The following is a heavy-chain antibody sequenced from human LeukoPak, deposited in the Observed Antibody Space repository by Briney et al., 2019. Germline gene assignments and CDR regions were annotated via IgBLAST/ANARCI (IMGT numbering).Heavy chain of an antibody. CDR2: ISSSSSTI. J-gene: IGHJ4*02. Sequence: GGSLRLSCAASGFTFSSYSMNWVRQAPGKGLEWVSYISSSSSTIYYADSVKGRFTISRDSAKNSLYLQMNSLRAEDTAVYYCARVIGFYYDSSADYWGQGTLVTVSS. D-gene: IGHD3-22*01. CDR3: ARVIGFYYDSSADY. V-gene: IGHV3-48*04. CDR1: GFTFSSYS.